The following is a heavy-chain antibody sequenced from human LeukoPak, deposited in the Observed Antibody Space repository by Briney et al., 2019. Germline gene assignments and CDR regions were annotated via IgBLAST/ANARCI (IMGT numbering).Heavy chain of an antibody. CDR3: AAAAGALGDAFDI. Sequence: SETLSLTCTVSGGSISSSSYYWGWIRQPPGKGLEWIGSIYYSGSTYYNPSLKSRVTISVDTSKNQFSLKLSSVTAADTAVYYCAAAAGALGDAFDIWGQGTMVTVSS. CDR2: IYYSGST. J-gene: IGHJ3*02. D-gene: IGHD6-13*01. V-gene: IGHV4-39*07. CDR1: GGSISSSSYY.